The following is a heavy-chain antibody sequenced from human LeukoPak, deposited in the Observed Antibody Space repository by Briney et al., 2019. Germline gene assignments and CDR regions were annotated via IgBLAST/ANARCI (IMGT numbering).Heavy chain of an antibody. J-gene: IGHJ5*02. CDR1: GYSFTIYG. CDR3: ARGYSYGLNWFDP. CDR2: INPNSGGT. D-gene: IGHD5-18*01. V-gene: IGHV1-2*02. Sequence: ASVKVSCKASGYSFTIYGISWVRQAPGQGLEWMGWINPNSGGTNYAQKFQGRVTMTRDTSISTAYMELSRLRSDDTAVYYCARGYSYGLNWFDPWGQGTLVTVSS.